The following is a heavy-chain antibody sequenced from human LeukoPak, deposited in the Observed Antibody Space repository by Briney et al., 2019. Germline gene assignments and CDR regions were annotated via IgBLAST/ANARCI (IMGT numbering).Heavy chain of an antibody. CDR2: IWYDGSNK. CDR1: GFTFNNYA. V-gene: IGHV3-33*06. D-gene: IGHD5-18*01. CDR3: AKDISQGYTFGSIEEDY. Sequence: GGSLRLSCAASGFTFNNYAMHWVRQAPGKGLEWVAVIWYDGSNKNYVDSVKGRFTISRDNSKNTLYLQMNSLGADDTAVYFCAKDISQGYTFGSIEEDYWGQGTLVTVSS. J-gene: IGHJ4*02.